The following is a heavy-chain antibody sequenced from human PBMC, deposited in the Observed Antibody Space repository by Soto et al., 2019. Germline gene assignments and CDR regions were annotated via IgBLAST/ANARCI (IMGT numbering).Heavy chain of an antibody. CDR1: YASVTSGTYY. J-gene: IGHJ4*02. D-gene: IGHD3-10*01. CDR3: AGDRGVTGPTIDS. V-gene: IGHV4-61*01. Sequence: QVQLQESGPGLLKPSETLSLTCTVYYASVTSGTYYWTWIRQPPGKGLEWIGYVAYGWRPNYNRSLNSRLTISLDGSKNQFSLPLSSLTAADSAMSFGAGDRGVTGPTIDSLVQGNLVSVSS. CDR2: VAYGWRP.